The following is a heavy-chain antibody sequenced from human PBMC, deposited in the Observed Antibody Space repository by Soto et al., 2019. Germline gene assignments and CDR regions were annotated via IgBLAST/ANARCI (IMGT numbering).Heavy chain of an antibody. CDR2: IIPIFGTA. D-gene: IGHD2-2*01. CDR1: GGTFGSYA. V-gene: IGHV1-69*13. J-gene: IGHJ4*02. Sequence: SVKVSCKASGGTFGSYAISWVRQAPGQGLEWMGGIIPIFGTANYAQKFQGRVTITADESTSTAYMELSSLRSEDTAVYYCARGLGYCSSTSCYSDYWGQGTVGNVSS. CDR3: ARGLGYCSSTSCYSDY.